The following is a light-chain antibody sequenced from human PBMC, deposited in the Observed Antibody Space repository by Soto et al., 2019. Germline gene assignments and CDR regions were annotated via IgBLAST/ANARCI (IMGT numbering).Light chain of an antibody. V-gene: IGKV1-12*02. CDR1: QGLSSY. J-gene: IGKJ4*01. Sequence: DLQMTQSPSSVSASVGDRVTITCRASQGLSSYLAWYQQKPGKAPKLLIYAASNLQSGVPSRFSGSGSGTDFTLTISSLQPEDFATYFCLSGHSRPFGGGTKVEIK. CDR3: LSGHSRP. CDR2: AAS.